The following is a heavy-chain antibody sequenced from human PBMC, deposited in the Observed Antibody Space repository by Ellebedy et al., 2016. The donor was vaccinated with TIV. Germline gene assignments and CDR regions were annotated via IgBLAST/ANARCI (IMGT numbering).Heavy chain of an antibody. J-gene: IGHJ4*02. CDR3: ASTRDKTSIAVAGVFDY. CDR2: IYYSRST. CDR1: GGSISSSSYY. V-gene: IGHV4-39*07. Sequence: MPGGSLRLSCTVSGGSISSSSYYWGWIRQPPGKGLEWIGSIYYSRSTFYNPSHKSRFTISVDTSKNQFSLKLSSVTAADTAVYYCASTRDKTSIAVAGVFDYWGQGTLVTVSS. D-gene: IGHD6-19*01.